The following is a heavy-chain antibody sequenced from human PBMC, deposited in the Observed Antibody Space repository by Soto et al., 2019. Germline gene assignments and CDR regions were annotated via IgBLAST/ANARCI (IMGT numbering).Heavy chain of an antibody. J-gene: IGHJ4*01. V-gene: IGHV1-46*03. D-gene: IGHD6-19*01. Sequence: QVQLVQSGPEVNKPGAAVTVSCKEYGYTFINHYVHWVRQAPGQGLAWVGLINAHTGTTSSAPQFHGRVTMTMYTSTSTVYMELSSLRFEDTAVYYCAKDLNVGPSGWARDYWGHGTLVTVSS. CDR2: INAHTGTT. CDR3: AKDLNVGPSGWARDY. CDR1: GYTFINHY.